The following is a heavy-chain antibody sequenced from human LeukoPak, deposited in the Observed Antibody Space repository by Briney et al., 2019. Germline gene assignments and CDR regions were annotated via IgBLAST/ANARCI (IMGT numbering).Heavy chain of an antibody. CDR3: AKETIVVVPAAILRYYYYYYMDV. V-gene: IGHV4-39*01. D-gene: IGHD2-2*02. Sequence: SEXLSLTCTVSGGSISSSSYYWGWIRQPPGKGREWIGSIYYSGSTYYNPSLKSRVTISVDTSKNQFSLKLSSVTAADTAVYYCAKETIVVVPAAILRYYYYYYMDVWGKGTTVTVSS. CDR2: IYYSGST. CDR1: GGSISSSSYY. J-gene: IGHJ6*03.